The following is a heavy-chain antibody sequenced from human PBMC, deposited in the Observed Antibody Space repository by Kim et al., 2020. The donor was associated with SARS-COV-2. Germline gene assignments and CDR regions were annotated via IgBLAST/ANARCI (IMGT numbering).Heavy chain of an antibody. J-gene: IGHJ4*02. D-gene: IGHD6-13*01. Sequence: GGSLRLSCAASGFSFSSSWMDWVRQAPGKGLMWVSHIDGDGTSSAYAESVRGRFTVSRDNAKNTLYLQMNSLRAEDTAVYYCVRATYTAFQQDSWGQGTLVTVSS. CDR3: VRATYTAFQQDS. V-gene: IGHV3-74*01. CDR1: GFSFSSSW. CDR2: IDGDGTSS.